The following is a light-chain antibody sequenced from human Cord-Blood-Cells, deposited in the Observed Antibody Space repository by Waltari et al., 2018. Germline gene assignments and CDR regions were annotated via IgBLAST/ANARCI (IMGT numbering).Light chain of an antibody. J-gene: IGKJ1*01. Sequence: EIVLPQSPATLSLSPGERATPSCRARQSVSSYFAWYQQKPGQAPRLLIYDASSWATGIPAWFSGSGSGTDFTLAISSLEPEDFAVYDCQQRGNWPWTFGQGTKVEIK. V-gene: IGKV3-11*01. CDR1: QSVSSY. CDR2: DAS. CDR3: QQRGNWPWT.